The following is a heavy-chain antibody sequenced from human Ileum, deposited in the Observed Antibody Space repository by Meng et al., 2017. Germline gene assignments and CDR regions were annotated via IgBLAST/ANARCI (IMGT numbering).Heavy chain of an antibody. CDR3: AKDNLVVTTIQGYFDY. D-gene: IGHD2-21*02. CDR2: ISGNGDIT. J-gene: IGHJ4*02. V-gene: IGHV3-23*01. Sequence: EVQLLEFGGGLVQPGGSLRLSCAAAGFTSSSYAMTWVRQAPGKGLEWVSVISGNGDITYYADSVRGRFTISRDNSKDTLYLEMNSLRAEDTALYYCAKDNLVVTTIQGYFDYWGLGTLVTVSS. CDR1: GFTSSSYA.